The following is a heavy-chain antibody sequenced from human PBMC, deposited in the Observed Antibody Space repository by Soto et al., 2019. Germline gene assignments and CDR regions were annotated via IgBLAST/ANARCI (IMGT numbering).Heavy chain of an antibody. CDR3: ARRYSGTLDY. Sequence: PSETLSLTCTVSGGSISSYYWSWIRQPPGKGLEWIGYIYYSGSTNYNPSLKSRVTISVNTSKNQFSLKPSSVTAADTAVYYCARRYSGTLDYWGQGTLVTVSS. J-gene: IGHJ4*02. D-gene: IGHD4-4*01. CDR2: IYYSGST. CDR1: GGSISSYY. V-gene: IGHV4-59*08.